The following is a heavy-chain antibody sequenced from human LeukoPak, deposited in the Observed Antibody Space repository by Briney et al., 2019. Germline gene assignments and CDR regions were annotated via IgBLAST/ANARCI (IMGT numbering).Heavy chain of an antibody. CDR3: ATESSAALDY. Sequence: GGSLRLSCATSGFSFSSKFLNWVRQAPGKGLQYVSSIDTGGYTYYADSVKGRFTISRDNAKNSLYLQMNSLRSEDTSVYFCATESSAALDYWGQGTLVTVSS. CDR2: IDTGGYT. J-gene: IGHJ4*02. CDR1: GFSFSSKF. V-gene: IGHV3-69-1*01. D-gene: IGHD6-13*01.